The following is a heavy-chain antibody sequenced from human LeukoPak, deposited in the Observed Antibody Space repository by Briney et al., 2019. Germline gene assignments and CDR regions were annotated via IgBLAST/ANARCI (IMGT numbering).Heavy chain of an antibody. Sequence: SETLSLTCTVSGGSISSYYWSWIRQPPGKGLEWIGYIYYSGSTNYNPSPKSRVTISVDTSKNQFSLKLSSVTAADTAVYYCARGGSYSAFDIWGQGTMVTVSS. CDR3: ARGGSYSAFDI. CDR2: IYYSGST. D-gene: IGHD1-26*01. V-gene: IGHV4-59*01. CDR1: GGSISSYY. J-gene: IGHJ3*02.